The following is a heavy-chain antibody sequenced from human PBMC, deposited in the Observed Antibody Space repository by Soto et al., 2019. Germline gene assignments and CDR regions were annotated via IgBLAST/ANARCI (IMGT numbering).Heavy chain of an antibody. CDR1: GGTFSSYA. Sequence: QVQLVQSGAEVKKPGSSVKVSCKASGGTFSSYAISWVRQAPGQGLEWMGGIIPIFGTANYAQKFQGRVTITADESTSTAYMELSSLRSEDTAVYYCARADSSCSGGSCYSDRGMDVWGQGTTVTVSS. CDR3: ARADSSCSGGSCYSDRGMDV. J-gene: IGHJ6*02. CDR2: IIPIFGTA. V-gene: IGHV1-69*12. D-gene: IGHD2-15*01.